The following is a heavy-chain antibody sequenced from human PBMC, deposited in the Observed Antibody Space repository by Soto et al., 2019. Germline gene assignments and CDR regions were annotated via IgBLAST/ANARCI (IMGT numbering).Heavy chain of an antibody. V-gene: IGHV3-9*01. CDR3: AKSRGWLRFFDY. Sequence: EVQLVESGGGLVQPGRSLRLSCAASGFTFDDYAMHCVRQAPGKCLEWVSGISWNSGSIGDADSVKGRFTISRDNAKNSLYLQMNSLRVEDTALYYCAKSRGWLRFFDYRGQGTLVTVSS. CDR1: GFTFDDYA. D-gene: IGHD5-12*01. CDR2: ISWNSGSI. J-gene: IGHJ4*02.